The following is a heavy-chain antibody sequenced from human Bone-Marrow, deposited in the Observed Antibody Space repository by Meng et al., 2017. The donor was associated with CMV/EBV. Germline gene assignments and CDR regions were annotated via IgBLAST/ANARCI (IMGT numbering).Heavy chain of an antibody. J-gene: IGHJ4*02. V-gene: IGHV3-23*01. D-gene: IGHD6-19*01. Sequence: GESLKIPCAASGFTFTSYAMSWVRQAPGKGLEWVSAISGSGGSTYYADSVKGRFTISRDNSKNTLYLQMNSLRAEDTAVYYCAKDDRSGWYSFDYWGQGTLVTVSS. CDR2: ISGSGGST. CDR1: GFTFTSYA. CDR3: AKDDRSGWYSFDY.